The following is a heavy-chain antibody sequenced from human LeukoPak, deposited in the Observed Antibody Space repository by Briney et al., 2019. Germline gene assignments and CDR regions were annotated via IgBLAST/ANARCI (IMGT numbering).Heavy chain of an antibody. CDR3: ARLPSAGHGYFED. CDR1: GDSIRSFF. Sequence: PSETLSLTCTVSGDSIRSFFWSWIRQPPGKGLEWIGFFYYTGSTNYNRSLKSRVAISVDTSTNQLFLNLSSVTAADTAVYYCARLPSAGHGYFEDWGQGALVTVPS. J-gene: IGHJ4*02. V-gene: IGHV4-59*01. D-gene: IGHD4-17*01. CDR2: FYYTGST.